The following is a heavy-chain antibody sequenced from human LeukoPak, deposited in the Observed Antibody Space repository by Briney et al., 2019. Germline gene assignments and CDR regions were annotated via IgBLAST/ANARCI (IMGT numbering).Heavy chain of an antibody. CDR2: IHSGGTT. CDR1: GFTVSNNY. D-gene: IGHD2-2*01. V-gene: IGHV3-53*01. Sequence: GGSLRLSCAASGFTVSNNYMSWVRQAPGKGLEWVSVIHSGGTTNYADSVQGRFTISRDKAKNSLYLQMNSLRAEDTAVYYCAREYCSSTSCLYDYWGQGTLVTVSS. J-gene: IGHJ4*02. CDR3: AREYCSSTSCLYDY.